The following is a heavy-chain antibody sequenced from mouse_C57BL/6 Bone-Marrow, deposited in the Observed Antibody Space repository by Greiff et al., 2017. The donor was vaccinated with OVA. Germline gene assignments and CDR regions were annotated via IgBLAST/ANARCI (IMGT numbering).Heavy chain of an antibody. V-gene: IGHV10-1*01. Sequence: EVKLVESGGGLVQPKGSLKLSCAASGFSINTYAMNWVRQAPGKGLEWVARFRSKSNNYATYYADSVKDRFTISRDDSESMLYLQMNNLKTEDTAMYYCVRHGYYAMDYWGQGTSVTVSS. CDR3: VRHGYYAMDY. CDR2: FRSKSNNYAT. J-gene: IGHJ4*01. CDR1: GFSINTYA.